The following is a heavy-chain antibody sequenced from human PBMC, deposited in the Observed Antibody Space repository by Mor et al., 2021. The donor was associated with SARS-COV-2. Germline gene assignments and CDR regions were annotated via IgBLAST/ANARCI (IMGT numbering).Heavy chain of an antibody. CDR3: TKDRTVSNPDSFDY. CDR2: ISASGVNT. V-gene: IGHV3-23*01. Sequence: ECVSSISASGVNTYYADSVKGRFIISRDNSKSTLYLQMNSLRAEDTAVYYCTKDRTVSNPDSFDYWGRGTLVTVSS. J-gene: IGHJ4*02. D-gene: IGHD4-4*01.